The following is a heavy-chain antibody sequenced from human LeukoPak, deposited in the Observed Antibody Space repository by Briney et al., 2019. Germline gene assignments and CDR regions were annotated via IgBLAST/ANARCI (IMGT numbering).Heavy chain of an antibody. J-gene: IGHJ4*02. V-gene: IGHV1-2*02. Sequence: ASVKVSCKASGYTFTDRYIHWVRQAPGRGLEWMGWMNPSDNGVNYAQKFQGRVAMTRDTSITTAYLEVTRLTSDDTAVYYCTTNAAALDYWGQGTLVTVSS. CDR1: GYTFTDRY. D-gene: IGHD6-13*01. CDR2: MNPSDNGV. CDR3: TTNAAALDY.